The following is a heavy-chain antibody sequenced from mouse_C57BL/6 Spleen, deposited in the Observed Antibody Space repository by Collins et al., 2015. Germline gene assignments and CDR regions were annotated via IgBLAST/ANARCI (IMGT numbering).Heavy chain of an antibody. Sequence: EVQLQQSVAELVRPGASVKLSCTASGFNXKNTYMHWVKQRPEQGLEWIGRIDPANGNTKYAPKFQGKATITAGTSSNTAYLQLSSLTSEDTAIYYCARNWDYYAMDYWGQGTSVTVSS. CDR1: GFNXKNTY. D-gene: IGHD4-1*01. CDR2: IDPANGNT. CDR3: ARNWDYYAMDY. V-gene: IGHV14-3*01. J-gene: IGHJ4*01.